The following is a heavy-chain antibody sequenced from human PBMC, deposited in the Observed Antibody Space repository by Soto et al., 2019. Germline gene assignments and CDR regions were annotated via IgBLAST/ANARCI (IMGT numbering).Heavy chain of an antibody. CDR2: IWYDGSNK. D-gene: IGHD3-10*01. Sequence: PGGSLRLSCAASGFIFSSDGMFWARQAPGKGLEWVALIWYDGSNKYYADSVKGRFTVSRDTSKNTLYLQMNSLRVEDTAVYYCARLKGTYFDSWGQGTLVTVSS. V-gene: IGHV3-33*07. CDR1: GFIFSSDG. CDR3: ARLKGTYFDS. J-gene: IGHJ4*02.